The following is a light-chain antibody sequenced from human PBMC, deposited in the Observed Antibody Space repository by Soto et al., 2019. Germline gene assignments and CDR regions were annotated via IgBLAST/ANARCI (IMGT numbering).Light chain of an antibody. J-gene: IGKJ5*01. CDR2: GAS. CDR1: QSVDSN. CDR3: QQYNTWPIT. Sequence: EIVLTQSPCTLSLSPGERVTLSCRVSQSVDSNFAWYQQRPGQAPRLLIYGASTRATDVPARFSASGSGTDFTLTISSLQSEDFVVYYCQQYNTWPITFGQGTRLEIK. V-gene: IGKV3-15*01.